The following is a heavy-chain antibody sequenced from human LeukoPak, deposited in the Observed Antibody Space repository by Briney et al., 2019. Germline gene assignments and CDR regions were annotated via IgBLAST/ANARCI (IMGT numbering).Heavy chain of an antibody. J-gene: IGHJ5*02. D-gene: IGHD3-22*01. V-gene: IGHV1-8*03. CDR3: AREGATYDSSGSSGFDP. Sequence: ASVKVSCKASGYTFTGYDINWVRQATGQGLEWMGWMNPNSGDTGYAQKFQGRVTITRNTSISTAYMELSSLRSEDTAVYYCAREGATYDSSGSSGFDPWGQGTLVTVSS. CDR2: MNPNSGDT. CDR1: GYTFTGYD.